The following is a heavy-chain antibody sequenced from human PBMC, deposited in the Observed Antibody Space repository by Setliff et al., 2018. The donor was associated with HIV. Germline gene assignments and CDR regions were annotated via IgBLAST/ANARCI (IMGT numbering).Heavy chain of an antibody. Sequence: KTSETLSLTCSVSGGSINNDIYFWTWIRQHPGKGLEWIGYIYYSGNTYYHPSLKSRDTISVDTSKNQYSLKLSSVTAADTAVYYCARGEFYCGTDCYWSSFDYWGQGILVTVSS. CDR3: ARGEFYCGTDCYWSSFDY. J-gene: IGHJ4*02. CDR2: IYYSGNT. V-gene: IGHV4-30-4*01. D-gene: IGHD2-21*02. CDR1: GGSINNDIYF.